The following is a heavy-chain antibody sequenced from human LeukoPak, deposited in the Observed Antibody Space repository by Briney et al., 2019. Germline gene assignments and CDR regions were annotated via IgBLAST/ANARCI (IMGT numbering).Heavy chain of an antibody. CDR1: GFTFGDYA. J-gene: IGHJ4*02. Sequence: PGGCLRLSCTTSGFTFGDYAMAWFRQAPGKGLEWVGFIRSKADGRATAYAASVRGRFIISRDDSNSVAYLQMNSLKTEDTAVYYCVRDRPIDYWGQGILVTVSS. CDR3: VRDRPIDY. V-gene: IGHV3-49*03. CDR2: IRSKADGRAT.